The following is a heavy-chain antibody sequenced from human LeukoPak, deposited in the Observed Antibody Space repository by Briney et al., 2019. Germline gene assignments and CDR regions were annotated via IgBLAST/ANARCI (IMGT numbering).Heavy chain of an antibody. Sequence: ASVTVSCKASGDTFTSYDINWVRQAPGQGLEWMGWMNPNSGNTVYAQKFQGRVTVTRNTSISTAYMELSSLRSEDTAVYYCARVPLAVTIFGVVTTLYYYYYGMDVWGQGTTVIVSS. CDR3: ARVPLAVTIFGVVTTLYYYYYGMDV. V-gene: IGHV1-8*01. D-gene: IGHD3-3*01. J-gene: IGHJ6*02. CDR2: MNPNSGNT. CDR1: GDTFTSYD.